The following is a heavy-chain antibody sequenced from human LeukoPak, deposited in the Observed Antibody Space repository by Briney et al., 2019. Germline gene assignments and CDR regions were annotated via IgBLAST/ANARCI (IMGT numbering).Heavy chain of an antibody. V-gene: IGHV3-74*01. CDR2: IKSDGSST. CDR3: ARDRGYGFDY. J-gene: IGHJ4*02. D-gene: IGHD5-18*01. CDR1: GFTFSSYW. Sequence: PGGSLRLSCAASGFTFSSYWMHWVRQVPGKGLLWVSHIKSDGSSTSYADSVKGRFTISRDNAKNTLYLQMNSLRAEDTAVYYCARDRGYGFDYWGQGTLVTVSS.